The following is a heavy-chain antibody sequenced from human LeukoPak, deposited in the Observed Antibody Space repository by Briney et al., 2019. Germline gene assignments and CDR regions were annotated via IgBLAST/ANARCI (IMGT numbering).Heavy chain of an antibody. Sequence: LSLTCAVSGDSISSGGYSWSWIRQTPGKGLEWIAYIHDSGSTYNNPSLKSRLSISIDTSKNQFSLKLNSVTAADTAVYYCAGVVAAAGNNWFDPWGQGTLVTVSS. D-gene: IGHD6-13*01. CDR2: IHDSGST. CDR1: GDSISSGGYS. J-gene: IGHJ5*02. CDR3: AGVVAAAGNNWFDP. V-gene: IGHV4-30-4*07.